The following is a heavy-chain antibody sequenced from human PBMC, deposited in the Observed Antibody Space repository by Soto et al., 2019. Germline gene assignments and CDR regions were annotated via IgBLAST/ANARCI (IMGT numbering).Heavy chain of an antibody. D-gene: IGHD6-19*01. CDR1: GFTFDDYG. CDR3: ARLYSSGWYGPGRY. Sequence: EVQLVESGGGVVRPGGSLRLSCAASGFTFDDYGMSWVRQAPGKGLGWVSGINWNGGSTGYADSVKGRFTISRDNAKNSLYLQMNSLRAEETALYYCARLYSSGWYGPGRYWGQGTLVTVSS. V-gene: IGHV3-20*04. CDR2: INWNGGST. J-gene: IGHJ4*02.